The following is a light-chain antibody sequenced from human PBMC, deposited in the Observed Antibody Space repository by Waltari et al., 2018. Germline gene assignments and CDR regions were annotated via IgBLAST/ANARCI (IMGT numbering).Light chain of an antibody. V-gene: IGLV3-10*01. CDR2: EDT. J-gene: IGLJ1*01. Sequence: SYELTQPPSVSVSPGQTARITCSGHELPRKYAYWFQQKSGHAPRLVIYEDTKRPSGLPPRFSGSSSGTVATLTITGAQVDDEADYYCYSSDTTGLRVFGGGTTVVVL. CDR1: ELPRKY. CDR3: YSSDTTGLRV.